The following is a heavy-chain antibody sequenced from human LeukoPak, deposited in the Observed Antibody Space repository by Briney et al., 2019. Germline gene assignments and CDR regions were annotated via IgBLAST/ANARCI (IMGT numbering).Heavy chain of an antibody. D-gene: IGHD2-2*01. CDR1: GFTFDDYA. CDR3: AKGRGVPAASSWFDP. CDR2: SGDGGST. V-gene: IGHV3-43*02. J-gene: IGHJ5*02. Sequence: PGGSLRLSCAASGFTFDDYAMHWVRQAPGKGLEWVSLSGDGGSTYYADSVKGRFTISRGNSKNSLYLQMNSLRTEDTALYYCAKGRGVPAASSWFDPWGQGTLVTVSS.